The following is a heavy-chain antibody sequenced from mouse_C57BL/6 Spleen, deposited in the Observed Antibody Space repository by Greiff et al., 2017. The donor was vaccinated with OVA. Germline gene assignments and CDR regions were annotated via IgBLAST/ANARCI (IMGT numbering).Heavy chain of an antibody. CDR2: ISNGGGST. CDR3: ARQGDSNYYAMDY. CDR1: GFTFSDYY. V-gene: IGHV5-12*01. Sequence: EVKLQESGGGLVQPGGSLKLSCAASGFTFSDYYMYWVRQTPEKRLEWVAYISNGGGSTYYPDTVKGRFTISRDNAKNTLYLQMSRLKSEDTAMYYCARQGDSNYYAMDYWGQGTSVTVSS. D-gene: IGHD2-5*01. J-gene: IGHJ4*01.